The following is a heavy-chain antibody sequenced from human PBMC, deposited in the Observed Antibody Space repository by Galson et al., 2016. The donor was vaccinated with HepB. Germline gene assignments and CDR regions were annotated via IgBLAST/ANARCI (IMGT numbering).Heavy chain of an antibody. D-gene: IGHD1-26*01. CDR1: GYSLSALS. J-gene: IGHJ6*02. V-gene: IGHV1-24*01. Sequence: SVKVSCKVSGYSLSALSMHWVRQASGKGLEWMGRSHPDEGETVYAQKFQGRVTMTEDIYADTAYMELSSLRSEDTAVYYCATSLLKSNWDVGYYGMDVWGQGTTVTVSS. CDR3: ATSLLKSNWDVGYYGMDV. CDR2: SHPDEGET.